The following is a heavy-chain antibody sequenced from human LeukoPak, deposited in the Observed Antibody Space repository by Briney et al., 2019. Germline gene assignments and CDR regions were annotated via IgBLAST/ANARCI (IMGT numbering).Heavy chain of an antibody. D-gene: IGHD3-22*01. CDR1: GFTFSSCW. V-gene: IGHV3-7*03. Sequence: GVSLRLSCAASGFTFSSCWMTWVRQAPGKGLEWVANIKEDGSKKNYVDSVKGRFIIFRDNAKNSLYLQMNSLRAEDTAVYYCATPLDYYDSSGYHQGGDWGQGTLVTVSS. J-gene: IGHJ4*02. CDR2: IKEDGSKK. CDR3: ATPLDYYDSSGYHQGGD.